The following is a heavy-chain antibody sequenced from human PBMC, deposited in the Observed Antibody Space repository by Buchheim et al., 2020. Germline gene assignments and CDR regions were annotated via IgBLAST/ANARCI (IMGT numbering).Heavy chain of an antibody. CDR1: GYTFTSYY. CDR3: ARGSTLDY. Sequence: QVQPVQSGAEEKKPGASVKVSCKTSGYTFTSYYIYWLRQAPGQRPEWMGWINVGNVDTKYSEKLKDRVTITRDTSASTAYMELSSLTFEDTAVYYCARGSTLDYWGQGTL. D-gene: IGHD6-6*01. CDR2: INVGNVDT. V-gene: IGHV1-3*05. J-gene: IGHJ4*02.